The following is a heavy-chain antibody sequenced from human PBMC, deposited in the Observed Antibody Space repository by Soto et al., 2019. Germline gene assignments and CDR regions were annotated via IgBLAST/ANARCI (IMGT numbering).Heavy chain of an antibody. CDR1: GFTFSSYA. V-gene: IGHV3-23*01. CDR2: ISGSGGST. J-gene: IGHJ4*02. D-gene: IGHD6-6*01. Sequence: GGSLRLSCAASGFTFSSYAMSWVRQAPGKGLEWVSAISGSGGSTYYADSVKGRFTISRDNSKNTLYLQMNSLRAEDTAVYYCAKHLSSSSATKFLYFDYWGQGTLVTVSS. CDR3: AKHLSSSSATKFLYFDY.